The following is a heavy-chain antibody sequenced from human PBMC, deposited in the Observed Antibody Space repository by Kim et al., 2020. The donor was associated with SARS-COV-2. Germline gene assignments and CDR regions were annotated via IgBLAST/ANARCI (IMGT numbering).Heavy chain of an antibody. CDR2: IYYSGST. J-gene: IGHJ4*02. V-gene: IGHV4-39*01. D-gene: IGHD3-10*01. Sequence: SETLSLTCTVSGGSISSSSYYWGWIRQPPGKGLEWIGSIYYSGSTYYNPSLKSRVTISVDTSKNQFSLKLSSVTAADTAVYYCARVGRGLVRFDDWGQGTLVTVSS. CDR3: ARVGRGLVRFDD. CDR1: GGSISSSSYY.